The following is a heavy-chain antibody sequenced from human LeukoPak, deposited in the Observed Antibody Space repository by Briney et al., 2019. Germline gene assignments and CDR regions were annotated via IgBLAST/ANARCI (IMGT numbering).Heavy chain of an antibody. Sequence: PSQTLSLTCTVSGGSISSGSYYWSWIRQPAGKGLEWIGRIYTSGSTNYNSSLKSRVTISVDTSKNQFSLKLSSVTAADTAVYYCARDLAYGRDGYKKRAPYYYYYMDVWGKGTTVTVSS. CDR1: GGSISSGSYY. J-gene: IGHJ6*03. CDR3: ARDLAYGRDGYKKRAPYYYYYMDV. CDR2: IYTSGST. V-gene: IGHV4-61*02. D-gene: IGHD5-24*01.